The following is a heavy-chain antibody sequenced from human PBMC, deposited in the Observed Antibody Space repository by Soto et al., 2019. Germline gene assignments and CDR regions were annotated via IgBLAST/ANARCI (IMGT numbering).Heavy chain of an antibody. CDR1: GYTFTSYA. CDR3: ARGPGSWYYYYMDV. CDR2: MNAINGNT. Sequence: ASVKVSCKASGYTFTSYAMHWVRQAPGQRLEWMGWMNAINGNTDYAQKFQGRVTMTRNTSVSTAYMELSSLRSEDTAVYYCARGPGSWYYYYMDVWGKGTTVTVSS. J-gene: IGHJ6*03. V-gene: IGHV1-3*01. D-gene: IGHD6-13*01.